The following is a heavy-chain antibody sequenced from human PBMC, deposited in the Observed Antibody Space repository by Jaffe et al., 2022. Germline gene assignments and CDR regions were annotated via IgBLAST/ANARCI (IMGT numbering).Heavy chain of an antibody. D-gene: IGHD2-2*01. J-gene: IGHJ4*02. V-gene: IGHV4-34*01. Sequence: QVQLQQWGAGLLKPSETLSLTCAVYGGSFSGYYWSWIRQPPGKGLEWIGEINHSGSTNYNPSLKSRVTISVDTSKNQFSLKLSSVTAADTAVYYCARDGVVPAAIPFDYWGQGTLVTVSS. CDR1: GGSFSGYY. CDR3: ARDGVVPAAIPFDY. CDR2: INHSGST.